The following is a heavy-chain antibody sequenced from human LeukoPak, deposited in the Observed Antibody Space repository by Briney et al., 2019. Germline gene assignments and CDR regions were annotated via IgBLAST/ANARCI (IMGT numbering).Heavy chain of an antibody. Sequence: ASVKVSCKASGYTFTSYDINWVRQATGQGLEWMGWMNPNSGNTGYAQKFQGRVTMTRNTSISTAYMELSSLRSEDTAVYYCARDSAWFGESPFDYWGQGTLVTVSS. J-gene: IGHJ4*02. CDR1: GYTFTSYD. CDR2: MNPNSGNT. D-gene: IGHD3-10*01. CDR3: ARDSAWFGESPFDY. V-gene: IGHV1-8*01.